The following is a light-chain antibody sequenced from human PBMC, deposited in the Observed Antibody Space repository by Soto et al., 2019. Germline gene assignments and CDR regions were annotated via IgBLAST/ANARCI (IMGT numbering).Light chain of an antibody. CDR1: ISNIGAGYD. Sequence: QSVLTQPPSVSGAPGQRVTISCTGSISNIGAGYDVHWYQQLPGTAPKLLIYGNSNRPSGVPDRFSGSKSGTSASLAITGLQAEAEADYYCQSYDSRLSGYVFGTGTKLTVL. J-gene: IGLJ1*01. CDR2: GNS. CDR3: QSYDSRLSGYV. V-gene: IGLV1-40*01.